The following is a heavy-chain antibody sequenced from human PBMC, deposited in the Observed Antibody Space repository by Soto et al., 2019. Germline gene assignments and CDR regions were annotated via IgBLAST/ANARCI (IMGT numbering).Heavy chain of an antibody. CDR3: ARAPPQSQVFDY. V-gene: IGHV1-18*01. CDR2: IIPNLGKA. D-gene: IGHD3-10*02. Sequence: ASVKVSCKASGYTFTSYGISWVRQAPGQGLEWMGRIIPNLGKANYAQKLQGRVTITTDTSTSTAYMELSSLRSEDTAVYYCARAPPQSQVFDYWGQGTLVTVSS. J-gene: IGHJ4*02. CDR1: GYTFTSYG.